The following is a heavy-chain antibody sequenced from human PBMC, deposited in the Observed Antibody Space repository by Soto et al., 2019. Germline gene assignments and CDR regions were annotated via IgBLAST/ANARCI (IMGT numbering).Heavy chain of an antibody. Sequence: QVQLVQSGAEVKKPGASVKVSCKASSYTFASYGISWVRQAPGQGLEWMGWISAYNGNTNYAQKLQGRVTMTTDTSTSTAYRELRSLRADDTAVYYYARVIAAAADFDYWGQGTLVTVSS. CDR2: ISAYNGNT. CDR3: ARVIAAAADFDY. J-gene: IGHJ4*02. CDR1: SYTFASYG. D-gene: IGHD6-13*01. V-gene: IGHV1-18*01.